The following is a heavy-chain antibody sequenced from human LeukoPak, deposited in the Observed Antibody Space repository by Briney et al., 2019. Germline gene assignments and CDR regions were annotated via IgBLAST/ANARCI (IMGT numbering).Heavy chain of an antibody. J-gene: IGHJ5*02. D-gene: IGHD3-22*01. V-gene: IGHV1-46*01. CDR2: INPSGGST. Sequence: ASVKVSCKASGYTFTSYYMHWVRQAPGQGLEWMGIINPSGGSTSYAQKFQGRVTMTRDTSTSTVYMELSSLRSEDTAVYYCAREGITMIVVVGARAAWFDPWGRGTLVTVSS. CDR3: AREGITMIVVVGARAAWFDP. CDR1: GYTFTSYY.